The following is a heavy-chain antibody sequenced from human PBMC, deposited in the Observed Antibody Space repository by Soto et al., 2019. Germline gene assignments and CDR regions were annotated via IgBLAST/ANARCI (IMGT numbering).Heavy chain of an antibody. D-gene: IGHD1-26*01. J-gene: IGHJ5*02. CDR1: GFTFSSYA. V-gene: IGHV3-23*01. CDR3: AKDQTGSVWELLLA. CDR2: ISGSGGST. Sequence: PGGSLRLSCAASGFTFSSYAMNWVRQAPGKGLEWVSGISGSGGSTYYADSVKGRFTISRDNSKNTLYLQMSSLRAEDTAVYYCAKDQTGSVWELLLAWGQGTLVTAPQ.